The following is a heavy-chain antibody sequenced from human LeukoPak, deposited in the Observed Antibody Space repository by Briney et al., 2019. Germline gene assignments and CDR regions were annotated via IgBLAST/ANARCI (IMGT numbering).Heavy chain of an antibody. D-gene: IGHD3-16*01. CDR2: ISSSSSHR. V-gene: IGHV3-21*01. Sequence: GGSLRLSCAASGFTFSSYSMNWVRQAPGKGLEWVSSISSSSSHRYYADSVKGRFTISRDNAKNSLYLQMNSLRAEDTAVYYCAKGGRERNGYFDYWGQGTLVTVSS. CDR3: AKGGRERNGYFDY. CDR1: GFTFSSYS. J-gene: IGHJ4*02.